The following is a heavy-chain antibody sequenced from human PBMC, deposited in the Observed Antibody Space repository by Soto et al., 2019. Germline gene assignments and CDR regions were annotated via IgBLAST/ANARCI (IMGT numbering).Heavy chain of an antibody. J-gene: IGHJ6*02. CDR1: CASITRSSYY. V-gene: IGHV4-39*01. CDR3: ARPGDAYGLDV. CDR2: IHSHSGST. Sequence: SETLSLTCSVSCASITRSSYYWAWIRRPPGKGLEWIASIHSHSGSTYYDPSPKGRVLIPVDTSKNHFSLNLSSVTAADTAVYYCARPGDAYGLDVWGQGTTVTVSS. D-gene: IGHD2-21*02.